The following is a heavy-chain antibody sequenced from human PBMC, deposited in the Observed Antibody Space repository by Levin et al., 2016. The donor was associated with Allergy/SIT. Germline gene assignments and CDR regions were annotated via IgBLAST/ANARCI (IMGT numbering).Heavy chain of an antibody. D-gene: IGHD2-2*01. Sequence: GESLKISCAASGFTFSSYSMNWVRQAPGKGLEWVSSISSSSSYIYYADSVKGRFTISRDNAKNSLYLQMNSLRAEDTAVYYCARITSYCSSTSCYPETYYYGMDVWGQGTTVTVSS. CDR3: ARITSYCSSTSCYPETYYYGMDV. J-gene: IGHJ6*02. V-gene: IGHV3-21*01. CDR1: GFTFSSYS. CDR2: ISSSSSYI.